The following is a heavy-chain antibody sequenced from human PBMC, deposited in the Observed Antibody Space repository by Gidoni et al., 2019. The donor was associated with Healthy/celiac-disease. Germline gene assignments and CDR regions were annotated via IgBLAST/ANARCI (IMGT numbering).Heavy chain of an antibody. CDR1: GFPFSRYA. CDR3: ARVDVEWLRFMEGDVYFDY. D-gene: IGHD5-12*01. CDR2: ISYDGSNK. Sequence: QVQLVESGGGVVQPGRSLRISCSAYGFPFSRYAMNWVRQAPGKGLEWVAVISYDGSNKYYADAVKGRFTISRDNSKNTLYLQMNSLRAEDTAVYYCARVDVEWLRFMEGDVYFDYWGQGTLVTVSS. V-gene: IGHV3-30-3*01. J-gene: IGHJ4*02.